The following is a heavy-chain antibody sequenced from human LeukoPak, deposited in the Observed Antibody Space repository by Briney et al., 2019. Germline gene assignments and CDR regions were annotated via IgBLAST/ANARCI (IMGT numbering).Heavy chain of an antibody. J-gene: IGHJ4*02. V-gene: IGHV3-23*01. CDR3: AKGRGIALTGGVYYFDR. CDR2: MSSTSGRT. Sequence: GGSLRLSCAASGFAFSTYAMSWVRQAPGKGLEWVSTMSSTSGRTYYADSVKGRFTISRDNARNTLDLQLNSLRADDTAVYYCAKGRGIALTGGVYYFDRWGQGTLVTVSS. D-gene: IGHD6-13*01. CDR1: GFAFSTYA.